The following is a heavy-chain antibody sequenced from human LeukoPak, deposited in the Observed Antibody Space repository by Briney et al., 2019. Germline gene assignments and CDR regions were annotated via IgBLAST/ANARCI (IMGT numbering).Heavy chain of an antibody. CDR3: AKSKGVEGYFDY. J-gene: IGHJ4*02. D-gene: IGHD3-10*01. CDR1: GFTFSSYW. CDR2: ISCDGSNK. V-gene: IGHV3-30*18. Sequence: PGGSLRLSCEASGFTFSSYWMSWVRQAPGKGLEWVAVISCDGSNKYYADSVKGRFTISRDNSKNTLYLQMNSLRAEDTAVYYCAKSKGVEGYFDYWGQGTLVTVSS.